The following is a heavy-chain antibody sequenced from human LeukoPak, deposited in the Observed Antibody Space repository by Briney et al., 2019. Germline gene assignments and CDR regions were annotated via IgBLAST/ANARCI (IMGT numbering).Heavy chain of an antibody. CDR3: ARTGNGGDLDI. D-gene: IGHD2-8*01. V-gene: IGHV3-74*01. CDR2: INGDGTST. Sequence: PGGSLRLSCVPSGFTFSNHWLHWVRHGPGKGLVWVSRINGDGTSTIYADSVKGRFTISRDNAKSTMYRQMNSLRSEDTAVYYCARTGNGGDLDIWGQGTMVTVSS. J-gene: IGHJ3*02. CDR1: GFTFSNHW.